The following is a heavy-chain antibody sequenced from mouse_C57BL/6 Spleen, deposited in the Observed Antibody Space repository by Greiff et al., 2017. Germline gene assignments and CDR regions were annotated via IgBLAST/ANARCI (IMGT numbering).Heavy chain of an antibody. D-gene: IGHD3-2*02. Sequence: VQLQQSGPELVKPGASVKISCKASGYSFTGYYMNWVKQSPEKSLEWIGEINPSTGGTTYNQKFKAKATLTVDKSSSTAYMQLKSLTAEASAVYYCARRTAQDTYLDYWGQGTTLTVSS. CDR1: GYSFTGYY. CDR2: INPSTGGT. CDR3: ARRTAQDTYLDY. J-gene: IGHJ2*01. V-gene: IGHV1-42*01.